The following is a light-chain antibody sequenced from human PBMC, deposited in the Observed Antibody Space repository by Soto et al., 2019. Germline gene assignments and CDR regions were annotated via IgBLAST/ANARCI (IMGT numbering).Light chain of an antibody. CDR3: QQYGSSPLT. CDR2: GAS. V-gene: IGKV3-20*01. J-gene: IGKJ4*01. CDR1: QSVSSNY. Sequence: EIVLTQSPGNLSLSPGERATLSCRTSQSVSSNYLAWYQQKPGQAPRLLIYGASSRATGIPDRFSGSGSGTDFTLTISRLEPEDFAVYYCQQYGSSPLTFGGGTKVDI.